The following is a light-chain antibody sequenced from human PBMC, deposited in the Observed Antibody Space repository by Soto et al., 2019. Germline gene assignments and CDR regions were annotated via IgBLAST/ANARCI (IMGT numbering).Light chain of an antibody. CDR2: EVS. Sequence: QSVLTQPASVSGSPGQSITISCTGTSSDVGGYNHVSWYQQHPGKAPKVMIYEVSKRPSGVPNRFFGYKSGYTASLTVSGLRAEDEADYYCTSYAGGNNLVFGGGTKLTVL. CDR1: SSDVGGYNH. CDR3: TSYAGGNNLV. V-gene: IGLV2-8*01. J-gene: IGLJ3*02.